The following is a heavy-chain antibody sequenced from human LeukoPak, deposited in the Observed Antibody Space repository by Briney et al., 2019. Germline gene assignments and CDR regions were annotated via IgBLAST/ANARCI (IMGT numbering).Heavy chain of an antibody. CDR2: INTDGSST. D-gene: IGHD3-10*01. J-gene: IGHJ6*03. CDR3: GRDPGYYYMDV. Sequence: GGSLRLPCAASGFTFSNYWMHWVRQAPGKGLVWVSRINTDGSSTNYADSVKGRFTISRDNAKNTLYLQMNSLRAEDRAVYYCGRDPGYYYMDVWGKGTTVIVSS. V-gene: IGHV3-74*01. CDR1: GFTFSNYW.